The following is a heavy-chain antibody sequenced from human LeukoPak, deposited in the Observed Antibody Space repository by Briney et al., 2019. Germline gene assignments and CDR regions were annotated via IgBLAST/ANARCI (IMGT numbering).Heavy chain of an antibody. J-gene: IGHJ4*02. V-gene: IGHV1-69*06. D-gene: IGHD3-22*01. Sequence: SVKVSCKASGGTFSSYAISWVRQARGQGLEWMGGIIPIFGTANYAQKFQGRVTITADKSTSTAYMELSSLRSEDTAVYYCALHYYDSSGYYSRYYFDYWGQGTLVTVSS. CDR2: IIPIFGTA. CDR3: ALHYYDSSGYYSRYYFDY. CDR1: GGTFSSYA.